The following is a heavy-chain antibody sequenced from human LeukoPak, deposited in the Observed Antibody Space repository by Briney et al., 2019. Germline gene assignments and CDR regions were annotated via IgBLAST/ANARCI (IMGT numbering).Heavy chain of an antibody. CDR2: ISHSGST. D-gene: IGHD3-3*01. Sequence: SETLSLTCAVYGGSFSGYYWSWIRQPPGKGLEWIGEISHSGSTNYNPSLKSRVTISVDTSKNQFSLKLSSVTAADTAVYYCARQESNDFWSGYYNWFDPWGQGTLVTVSS. CDR3: ARQESNDFWSGYYNWFDP. V-gene: IGHV4-34*01. J-gene: IGHJ5*02. CDR1: GGSFSGYY.